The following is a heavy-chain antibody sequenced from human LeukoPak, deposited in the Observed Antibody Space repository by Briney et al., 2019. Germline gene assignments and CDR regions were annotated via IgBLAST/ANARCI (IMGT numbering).Heavy chain of an antibody. CDR1: GYTFTDYY. CDR3: ARGRNIEMTTMSGGSDY. J-gene: IGHJ4*02. CDR2: LNPNSGNT. V-gene: IGHV1-2*02. D-gene: IGHD5-24*01. Sequence: ASVKVSCKASGYTFTDYYMHWVRQAPGQGLEWMGWLNPNSGNTDYAQKFQGRVSMTRDTSISTAYMDLSDLRSDDTAVYYCARGRNIEMTTMSGGSDYWGQGTLVTVSS.